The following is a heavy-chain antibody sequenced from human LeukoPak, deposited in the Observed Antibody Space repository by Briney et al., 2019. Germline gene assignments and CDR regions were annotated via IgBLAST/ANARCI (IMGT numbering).Heavy chain of an antibody. Sequence: PGGSLRLSCAASGFTFSSYSMNWVRQAPGKGLEWVSSISSSSSCIYYADSVKGRFTISRDNAKNSLYLQMNSLRAEDTAVYYCARGLQLWATPYFDYWGQGTLVTVSS. V-gene: IGHV3-21*01. CDR2: ISSSSSCI. CDR3: ARGLQLWATPYFDY. J-gene: IGHJ4*02. CDR1: GFTFSSYS. D-gene: IGHD5-18*01.